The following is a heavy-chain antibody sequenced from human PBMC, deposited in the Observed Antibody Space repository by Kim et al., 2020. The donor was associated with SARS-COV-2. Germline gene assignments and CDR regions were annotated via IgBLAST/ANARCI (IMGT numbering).Heavy chain of an antibody. CDR1: GYTFTSYD. CDR3: ARVDDSSGYSAEYYFDY. CDR2: MNPNSGNT. J-gene: IGHJ4*02. V-gene: IGHV1-8*01. D-gene: IGHD3-22*01. Sequence: ASVKVSCKASGYTFTSYDINWVRQATGQGLEWMGWMNPNSGNTGYAQKFQGRVTMTRNTSVSTAYMELSSLRSEDTAVYYCARVDDSSGYSAEYYFDYWGQGPLVTVSS.